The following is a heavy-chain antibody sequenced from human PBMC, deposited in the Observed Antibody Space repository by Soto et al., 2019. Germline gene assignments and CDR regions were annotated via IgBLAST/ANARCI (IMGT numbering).Heavy chain of an antibody. CDR3: ARDRGSSSQYRAFDI. CDR1: GGSISSGGYY. D-gene: IGHD2-2*01. Sequence: QVQLQESGPGLVKPSQTLSLTCTVSGGSISSGGYYWSWIRQHPGKGLEWIGYIYYSGSTYYNPSLKSRVTISVDTSKNQFALKLSSVTAADTAVYYCARDRGSSSQYRAFDIWGQGTMVTVSS. J-gene: IGHJ3*02. CDR2: IYYSGST. V-gene: IGHV4-31*03.